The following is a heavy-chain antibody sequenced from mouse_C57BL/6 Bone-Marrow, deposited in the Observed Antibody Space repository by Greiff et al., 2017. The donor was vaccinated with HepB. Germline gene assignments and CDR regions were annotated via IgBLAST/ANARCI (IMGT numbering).Heavy chain of an antibody. D-gene: IGHD2-3*01. V-gene: IGHV5-17*01. CDR3: ARGRLLLYYYAMDY. J-gene: IGHJ4*01. Sequence: EVQLVESGGGLVKPGGSLKLSCAASGFTFSDYGMHWVRQDPEKGLEWVAYISSGSSTIYYEDTVKGRFTISRDKAKNTLFLQMTSLRFEDTAMYYCARGRLLLYYYAMDYWGQGTSVTVSS. CDR2: ISSGSSTI. CDR1: GFTFSDYG.